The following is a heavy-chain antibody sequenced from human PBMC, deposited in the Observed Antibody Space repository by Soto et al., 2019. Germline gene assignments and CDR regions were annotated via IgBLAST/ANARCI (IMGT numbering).Heavy chain of an antibody. CDR3: ARGAFSRRRKWSGYYYYYGMDV. V-gene: IGHV4-34*01. CDR2: INHSGST. J-gene: IGHJ6*02. D-gene: IGHD3-3*01. Sequence: SETLSLTCAVYGGSFSGYYWSWIRQPPGKGLEWIGEINHSGSTNYNPSLKSRVTISVDTSKNQFSLKLSSVPAADTAVYYCARGAFSRRRKWSGYYYYYGMDVWGQGTTVTVSS. CDR1: GGSFSGYY.